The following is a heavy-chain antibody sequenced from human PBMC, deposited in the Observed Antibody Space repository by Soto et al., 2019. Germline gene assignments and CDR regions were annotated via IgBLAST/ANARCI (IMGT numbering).Heavy chain of an antibody. CDR3: AAVCSKSLFDP. CDR2: VYYIGRT. V-gene: IGHV4-61*01. CDR1: GASVSGGSFS. J-gene: IGHJ5*02. D-gene: IGHD2-15*01. Sequence: QVQLQESGPGLVKPSETLSLTCTVSGASVSGGSFSLGWSRQPAGMGLEWIGFVYYIGRTNYNPPRKSLATISADTSKNQSARNLGSVIAADTAVYYFAAVCSKSLFDPWGQGTLVTVSS.